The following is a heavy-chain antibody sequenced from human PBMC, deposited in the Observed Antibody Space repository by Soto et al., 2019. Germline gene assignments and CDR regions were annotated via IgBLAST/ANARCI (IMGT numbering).Heavy chain of an antibody. CDR2: IYYSGST. V-gene: IGHV4-39*01. CDR1: GGSISSSSYY. J-gene: IGHJ6*02. CDR3: ARKVYYYGMEV. Sequence: TPSLPCTVSGGSISSSSYYWGWIRQPPGKGLEWIGSIYYSGSTYYNPSLKSRVTISVDTSKNQFSLKLSSVTAADTAVYYCARKVYYYGMEVWGQGTTVTVSS.